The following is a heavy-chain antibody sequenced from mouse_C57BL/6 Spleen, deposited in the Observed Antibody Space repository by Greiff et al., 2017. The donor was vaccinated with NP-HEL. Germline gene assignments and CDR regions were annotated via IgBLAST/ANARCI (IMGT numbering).Heavy chain of an antibody. CDR2: ISSGSSTI. Sequence: EVMLVESGGGLVKPGGSLKLSCAASGFTFSDYGMHWVRQAPEKGLEWVAYISSGSSTIYYADTVKGRFTISRDNAKNTLFLQMTSLRSEDTATYYCARRNYGSPAWFAYWGQGTLVTVSA. CDR1: GFTFSDYG. D-gene: IGHD1-1*01. J-gene: IGHJ3*01. V-gene: IGHV5-17*01. CDR3: ARRNYGSPAWFAY.